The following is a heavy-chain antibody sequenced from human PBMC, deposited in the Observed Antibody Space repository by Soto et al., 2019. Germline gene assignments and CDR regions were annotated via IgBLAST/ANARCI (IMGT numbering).Heavy chain of an antibody. CDR1: GGTFSSYT. CDR3: ARDPAPPTGYCSSTSCYPLDY. J-gene: IGHJ4*02. CDR2: IIPILGIA. Sequence: SVKVSCKASGGTFSSYTISWVRQAPGQGLEWMGRIIPILGIANYAQKFQGRVTITADKSTSTAYMELSSLRSEDTAVYYCARDPAPPTGYCSSTSCYPLDYWGQGTLVTVSS. V-gene: IGHV1-69*04. D-gene: IGHD2-2*03.